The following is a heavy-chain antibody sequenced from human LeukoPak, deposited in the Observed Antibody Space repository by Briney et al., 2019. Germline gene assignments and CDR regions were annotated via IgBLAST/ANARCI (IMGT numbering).Heavy chain of an antibody. CDR1: GYIFTSYY. V-gene: IGHV1-46*03. J-gene: IGHJ4*02. CDR3: IRNDASGLDY. D-gene: IGHD3-10*01. CDR2: INPSGGST. Sequence: ASVKVSCKASGYIFTSYYIQWVRQAPGQGLEWMGVINPSGGSTNYAQKFQGRVTMSRDTSTSTVYMELSSLRSEDTAVYYCIRNDASGLDYWGQGTLVTVSS.